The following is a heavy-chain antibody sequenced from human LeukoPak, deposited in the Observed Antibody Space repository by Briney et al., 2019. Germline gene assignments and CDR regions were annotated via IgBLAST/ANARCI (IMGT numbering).Heavy chain of an antibody. CDR1: GDSIGDFY. D-gene: IGHD7-27*01. V-gene: IGHV4-59*01. CDR2: IYYFERT. J-gene: IGHJ4*02. Sequence: SETLSLTCTVSGDSIGDFYWSWIRQPPGKGLEWIGHIYYFERTDYNPSLGSRVTISVDAAKNHFSLKLRSVTPLDTAVYYCAKLGSPRACWGQGILVTVSS. CDR3: AKLGSPRAC.